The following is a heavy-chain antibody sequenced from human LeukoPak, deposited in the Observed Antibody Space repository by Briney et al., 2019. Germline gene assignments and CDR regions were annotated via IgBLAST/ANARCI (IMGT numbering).Heavy chain of an antibody. CDR2: IFYSGST. CDR1: GGSISTSNYY. CDR3: ARGSQILRYFDWLPDYYYYYYMDV. Sequence: SETLSLTCTVSGGSISTSNYYWGWIRQPPGKGLEWIGNIFYSGSTYYSPSLRSRVTISLDTSRNQFSLKLSSVTAADTAVYYCARGSQILRYFDWLPDYYYYYYMDVWGKGTTVTVSS. V-gene: IGHV4-39*07. D-gene: IGHD3-9*01. J-gene: IGHJ6*03.